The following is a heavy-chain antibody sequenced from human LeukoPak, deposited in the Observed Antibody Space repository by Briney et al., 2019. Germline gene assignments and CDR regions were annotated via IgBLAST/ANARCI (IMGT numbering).Heavy chain of an antibody. V-gene: IGHV3-48*01. D-gene: IGHD3-10*01. CDR3: ARLSSVWQIVSRGAIDY. CDR2: ISSSSSTI. Sequence: GGSLRLSCAASGFSFSSYSMHWVRQAPGKGLEWVSYISSSSSTIYYADSVKGRFTISRDNAKNSLWLQMNSLRAEDTALYYCARLSSVWQIVSRGAIDYWGRGTLVTVSS. CDR1: GFSFSSYS. J-gene: IGHJ4*02.